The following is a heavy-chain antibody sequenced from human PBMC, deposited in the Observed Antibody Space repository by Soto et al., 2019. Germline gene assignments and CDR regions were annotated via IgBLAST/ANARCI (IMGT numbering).Heavy chain of an antibody. V-gene: IGHV3-33*01. Sequence: GGSLRLSCAASGFTFSSYGMHWVRQAPGKGLEWVAVIWYDGSNKYYADSVKGRFTISRDNSKNTLYLQMNSLRAEDTAVYYCARLVPGAVAGIDYWGQGTLVTVSS. CDR3: ARLVPGAVAGIDY. J-gene: IGHJ4*02. D-gene: IGHD6-19*01. CDR1: GFTFSSYG. CDR2: IWYDGSNK.